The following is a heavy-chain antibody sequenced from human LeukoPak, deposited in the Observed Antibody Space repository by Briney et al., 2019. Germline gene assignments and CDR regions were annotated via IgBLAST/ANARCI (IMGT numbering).Heavy chain of an antibody. CDR3: ARDGELGSPADAFDI. V-gene: IGHV3-7*01. J-gene: IGHJ3*02. Sequence: GGSLRLSCAASGFTFRSYWMTWVRQYPGKGLEWVANIKQDGSETHYADSVKGRFTISRDNAKRSLYLQMNSLRAEDTAVYYCARDGELGSPADAFDIWGQGTMVTVSS. D-gene: IGHD1-26*01. CDR1: GFTFRSYW. CDR2: IKQDGSET.